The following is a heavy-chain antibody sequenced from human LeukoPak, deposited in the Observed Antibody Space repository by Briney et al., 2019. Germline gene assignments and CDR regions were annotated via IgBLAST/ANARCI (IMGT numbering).Heavy chain of an antibody. D-gene: IGHD1-1*01. CDR3: TRVGSSGSVDY. J-gene: IGHJ4*02. CDR1: GFTFSDYY. CDR2: ISDRTTDT. V-gene: IGHV3-11*06. Sequence: GGNLRLSCAASGFTFSDYYMSWIRQAPGKGLEWVTYISDRTTDTTYIDSVKGRFTISRDNAKNSLYLQMNSLRAEDTAVYYCTRVGSSGSVDYWGQGTLITVSS.